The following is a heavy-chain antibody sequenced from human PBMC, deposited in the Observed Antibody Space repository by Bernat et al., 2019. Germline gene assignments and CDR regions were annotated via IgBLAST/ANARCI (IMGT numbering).Heavy chain of an antibody. CDR2: IWLDGSNK. V-gene: IGHV3-33*01. Sequence: QVQLVESGGGVVQPGRSLRLSCAASGFSFSSYGMHWVRQAPGKGLEWVALIWLDGSNKYYGDSVKARFTISRDNSKNMLYLQMNSLRAEDTAVYYCERDNNGERNDLDYWGQGALVTVSS. D-gene: IGHD1-1*01. J-gene: IGHJ4*02. CDR1: GFSFSSYG. CDR3: ERDNNGERNDLDY.